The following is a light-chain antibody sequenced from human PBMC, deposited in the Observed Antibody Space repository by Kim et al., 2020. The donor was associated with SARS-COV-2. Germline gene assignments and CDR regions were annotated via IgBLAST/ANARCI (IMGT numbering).Light chain of an antibody. J-gene: IGKJ1*01. CDR1: QTISTW. CDR2: RGS. CDR3: QQYSSYLPRT. V-gene: IGKV1-5*03. Sequence: SVGDKVTITCLARQTISTWLSWYQQKPGKAPKVLIYRGSNLESGVPSRFSGSVSGTEFTLTISSLQPDDFATYYCQQYSSYLPRTFGQGTKVEIK.